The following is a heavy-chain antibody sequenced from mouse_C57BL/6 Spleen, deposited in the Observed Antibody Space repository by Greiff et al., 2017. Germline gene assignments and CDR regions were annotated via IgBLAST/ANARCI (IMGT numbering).Heavy chain of an antibody. V-gene: IGHV1-82*01. CDR1: GYAFSSSW. CDR3: ARGITTVDDY. Sequence: VKLQQSGPELVKPGASVKISCKASGYAFSSSWMNWVKQRPGKGLEWIGRIYPGDGDTNYNGKFKGKATLTADKSSSTAYMQLSGRTSEDSAVYFCARGITTVDDYWGQGTTLTVSS. J-gene: IGHJ2*01. D-gene: IGHD1-1*01. CDR2: IYPGDGDT.